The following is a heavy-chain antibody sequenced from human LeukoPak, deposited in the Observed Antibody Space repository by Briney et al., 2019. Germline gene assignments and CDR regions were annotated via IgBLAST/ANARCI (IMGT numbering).Heavy chain of an antibody. Sequence: GGSLRLSCAASGFTFSSYWMSWVRQAPGRGLEWVANIKQDGSEKYYVDSVKGRFTISRDNAKNSLYLQMNSLRAEDTAVYYCARISYSSSSEAYYYYYMDVWGKGTTVTVSS. J-gene: IGHJ6*03. CDR1: GFTFSSYW. CDR3: ARISYSSSSEAYYYYYMDV. CDR2: IKQDGSEK. V-gene: IGHV3-7*01. D-gene: IGHD6-13*01.